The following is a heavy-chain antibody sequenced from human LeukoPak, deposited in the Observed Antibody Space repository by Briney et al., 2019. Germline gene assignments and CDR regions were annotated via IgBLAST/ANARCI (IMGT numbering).Heavy chain of an antibody. D-gene: IGHD7-27*01. V-gene: IGHV1-2*06. J-gene: IGHJ6*03. CDR3: ARDWGLGWGALTGGKSDYYYMDV. CDR2: INPNSGGT. Sequence: ASVKVSCKASGYTFTGYYMHWVRQAPGQGLEWMGRINPNSGGTNYAQKFQGRVTMTRDTSIRTAYMELSRLRSDDTAVYYCARDWGLGWGALTGGKSDYYYMDVWGKGTTVTVSS. CDR1: GYTFTGYY.